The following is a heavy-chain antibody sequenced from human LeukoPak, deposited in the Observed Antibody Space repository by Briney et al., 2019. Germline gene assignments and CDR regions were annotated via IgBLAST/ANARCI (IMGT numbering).Heavy chain of an antibody. CDR3: ATVGVPLGFEEPRMDV. CDR2: FNPEDGET. D-gene: IGHD3-10*01. CDR1: GYTLTELS. Sequence: ASVKVSCKVSGYTLTELSMHWVRQAPGKGLEWMGGFNPEDGETIYAEKFQGRVSMTEDTSTDTAYMELSSLRSEDTAVYCATVGVPLGFEEPRMDVWGQGTTVTVSS. J-gene: IGHJ6*02. V-gene: IGHV1-24*01.